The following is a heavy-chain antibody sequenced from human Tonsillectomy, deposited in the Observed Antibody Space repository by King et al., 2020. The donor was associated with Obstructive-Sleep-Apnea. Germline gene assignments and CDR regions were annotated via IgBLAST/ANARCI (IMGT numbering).Heavy chain of an antibody. CDR1: GFNLNAYH. Sequence: VQLVESGGGLVKPGGSLRLSCAASGFNLNAYHMSWIRQAPGKGLEWVSYAKSGDDVIFYADSVKGRFTVSKDNAKNSLYLQMNSLRVEDTAIYYCAGDLWGGTYDYWGQGALVTVSS. V-gene: IGHV3-11*01. CDR3: AGDLWGGTYDY. J-gene: IGHJ4*02. CDR2: AKSGDDVI. D-gene: IGHD1-26*01.